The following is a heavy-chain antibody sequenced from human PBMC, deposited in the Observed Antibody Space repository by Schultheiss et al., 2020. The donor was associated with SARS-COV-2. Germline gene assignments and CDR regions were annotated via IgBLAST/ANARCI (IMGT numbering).Heavy chain of an antibody. CDR2: IIPILGIA. Sequence: SVKVSCKASGGTFSSYAISWVRQAPGQGLEWMGRIIPILGIANYAQKFQGRVTITADKSTSTAYMELSSLRSEDTAVYYCARDGDWGWSDYWGQGTLVTVSS. V-gene: IGHV1-69*04. J-gene: IGHJ4*02. CDR1: GGTFSSYA. CDR3: ARDGDWGWSDY. D-gene: IGHD7-27*01.